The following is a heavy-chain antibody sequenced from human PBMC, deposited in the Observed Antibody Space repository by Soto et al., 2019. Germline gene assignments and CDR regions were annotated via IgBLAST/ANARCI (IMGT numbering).Heavy chain of an antibody. CDR1: GFTFSSYA. J-gene: IGHJ6*02. CDR3: AKGGKSYSSSFYYYYGMDV. Sequence: QPVGSLRLSCAASGFTFSSYAMSWVRQAPGKGLEWVSAISGSGGSTYYADSVKGRFTISRDNSKNTLYLQMNSLRAEDTAVYYCAKGGKSYSSSFYYYYGMDVWGQGTTVTVSS. D-gene: IGHD6-6*01. V-gene: IGHV3-23*01. CDR2: ISGSGGST.